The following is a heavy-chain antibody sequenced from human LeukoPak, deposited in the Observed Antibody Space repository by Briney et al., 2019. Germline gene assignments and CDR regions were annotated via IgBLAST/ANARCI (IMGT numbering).Heavy chain of an antibody. D-gene: IGHD2-21*02. V-gene: IGHV5-51*01. CDR1: GYSFTSYW. J-gene: IGHJ3*02. CDR2: IYPGDSDT. CDR3: AMTYCGGDCPRDDAFDI. Sequence: GESLKISCKGSGYSFTSYWIGWVRQMPGKGLEWMGIIYPGDSDTRYSPSFQGQVTISADKSISTAYLQWSSLKASDTAMYYCAMTYCGGDCPRDDAFDIWGQGTMVTVSS.